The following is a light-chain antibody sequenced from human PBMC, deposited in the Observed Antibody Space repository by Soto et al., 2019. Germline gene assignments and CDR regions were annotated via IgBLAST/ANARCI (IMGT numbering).Light chain of an antibody. CDR2: ANT. V-gene: IGLV1-40*01. J-gene: IGLJ1*01. CDR3: QSYDSSLTV. Sequence: QSVLTQPPSVSGAQGLRVTISCTGSSSNIGAGYDVHWYQQFPGRAPKLLIYANTNRPSGVPDRFSGSKSVTSASLAIAGLLAEDEADYYCQSYDSSLTVFGTGTKVTVL. CDR1: SSNIGAGYD.